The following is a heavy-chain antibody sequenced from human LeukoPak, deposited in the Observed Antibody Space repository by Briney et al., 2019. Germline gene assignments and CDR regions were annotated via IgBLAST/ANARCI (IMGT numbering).Heavy chain of an antibody. Sequence: SETLSLTCTVSGGSISSGGYYWSWIRQHPGKGLEWIGYIYYSGSTYYNPSLKSRVTISVDTSKNQFSLKLSSVTAADTAVYYCARGGLRYFDWLLPPPPYFQHWGQGTLVTVSS. CDR3: ARGGLRYFDWLLPPPPYFQH. V-gene: IGHV4-31*03. J-gene: IGHJ1*01. CDR2: IYYSGST. CDR1: GGSISSGGYY. D-gene: IGHD3-9*01.